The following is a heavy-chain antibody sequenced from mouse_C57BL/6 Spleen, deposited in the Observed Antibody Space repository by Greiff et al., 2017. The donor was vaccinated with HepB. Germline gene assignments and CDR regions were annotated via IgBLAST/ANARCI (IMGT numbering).Heavy chain of an antibody. Sequence: QVQLQQPGAELVKPGASVKLSCKASGYTFTSYWMQWVKQRPGQGLEWIGEIDPSDSYTNYNQKFKGKATLTVETSSSTAYMQLSSRTSEDSAVYYCARFFGYYAMDYWGQGTSVTVSS. V-gene: IGHV1-50*01. CDR1: GYTFTSYW. CDR2: IDPSDSYT. CDR3: ARFFGYYAMDY. J-gene: IGHJ4*01.